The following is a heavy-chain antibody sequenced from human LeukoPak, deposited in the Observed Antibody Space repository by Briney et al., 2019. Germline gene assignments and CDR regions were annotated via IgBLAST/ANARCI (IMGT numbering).Heavy chain of an antibody. J-gene: IGHJ5*02. CDR3: AREGLSVVVAASVGSWFDP. Sequence: SETPSLTCTVSGYSINSDYYWSWIRQAPGKGLEWSGYIYYSGSTNYNPSLKSRVTISVDTSKTQFSLKLSSGTAADTAVYYCAREGLSVVVAASVGSWFDPWGQGTLVTVSS. V-gene: IGHV4-59*12. CDR1: GYSINSDYY. CDR2: IYYSGST. D-gene: IGHD2-15*01.